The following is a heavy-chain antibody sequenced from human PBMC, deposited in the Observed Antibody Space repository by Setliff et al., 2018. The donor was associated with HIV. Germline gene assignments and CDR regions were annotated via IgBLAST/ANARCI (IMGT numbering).Heavy chain of an antibody. CDR2: TKRKSDGGTA. J-gene: IGHJ4*02. D-gene: IGHD6-6*01. Sequence: GGSLRLSCAASGFTFSTYWMHWVRQVPGKGLEWVGRTKRKSDGGTADYGAPVQGRFTISRDDSKNMAYLQMNSLKIEDTALYFCSINSPLSSWGQGTLVTVSS. CDR3: SINSPLSS. CDR1: GFTFSTYW. V-gene: IGHV3-15*01.